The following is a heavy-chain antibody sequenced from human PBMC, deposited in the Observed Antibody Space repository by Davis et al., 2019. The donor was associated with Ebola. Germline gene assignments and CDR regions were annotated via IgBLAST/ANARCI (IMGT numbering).Heavy chain of an antibody. CDR2: INRDESGT. Sequence: GESLKISCAASGFTFSNYWMHWVRQAPGKGLVWVSRINRDESGTTYADSVKGRFTISRDNAKNMLYLQMDSLRVEDTAVYYCARDLSGMDDYWGQGTLVTVSS. J-gene: IGHJ4*02. CDR3: ARDLSGMDDY. CDR1: GFTFSNYW. D-gene: IGHD6-19*01. V-gene: IGHV3-74*01.